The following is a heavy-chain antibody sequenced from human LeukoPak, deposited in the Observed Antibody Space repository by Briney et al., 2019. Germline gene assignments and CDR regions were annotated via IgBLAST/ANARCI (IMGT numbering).Heavy chain of an antibody. Sequence: PSETLSLTCTVSNSSITSDFYWGWIRQPPGKGLEWIGLIYHTGSTFYNPSLNSRVVISLDTSKNQFSLRLNSVTAADTALYYCARIRDSDYFDYWGQGALVTVSS. V-gene: IGHV4-38-2*02. CDR2: IYHTGST. J-gene: IGHJ4*02. CDR3: ARIRDSDYFDY. CDR1: NSSITSDFY. D-gene: IGHD4-11*01.